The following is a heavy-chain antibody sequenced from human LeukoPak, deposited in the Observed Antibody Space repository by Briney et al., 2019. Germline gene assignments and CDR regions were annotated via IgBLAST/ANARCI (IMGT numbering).Heavy chain of an antibody. J-gene: IGHJ4*02. D-gene: IGHD2-8*01. CDR1: GFTFSSYA. CDR2: INHSGST. V-gene: IGHV4-34*01. CDR3: ARDRRYCTNGVCYSNFDY. Sequence: GSLRLSCAASGFTFSSYAMSWVRQPPGKGLEWIGEINHSGSTNYNPSLKSRVTISVDTSKNQFSLKLSSVTAADTAVYYCARDRRYCTNGVCYSNFDYWGQGTLVTVSS.